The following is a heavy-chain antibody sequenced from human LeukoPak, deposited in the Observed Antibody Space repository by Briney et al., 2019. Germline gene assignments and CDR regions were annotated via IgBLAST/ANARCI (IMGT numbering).Heavy chain of an antibody. D-gene: IGHD1-1*01. CDR3: AKGEGEQELDY. V-gene: IGHV3-23*01. J-gene: IGHJ4*02. CDR1: GFTFSSDW. CDR2: ISGSGGST. Sequence: GGSLRLSCAASGFTFSSDWMSWVRQAPGKGLEWVSAISGSGGSTYYADSVKGRFTISRDNSKNTLYLQMNSLRAEDTAVYYCAKGEGEQELDYWGQGTQVTVSS.